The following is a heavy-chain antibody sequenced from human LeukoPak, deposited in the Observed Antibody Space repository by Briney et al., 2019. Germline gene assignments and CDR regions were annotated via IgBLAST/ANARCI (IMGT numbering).Heavy chain of an antibody. CDR2: ISADGDGT. V-gene: IGHV3-23*01. D-gene: IGHD3-22*01. Sequence: GGSLRLSCAASGFTFRSYAMNWVRQAPGKGLEWVSAISADGDGTHYADSVRGRFTISRDSSKSTLYLQMNSLKAEDTAAYYCAKGSYYDSSGSFYFDYWGQGTLVTVSS. CDR1: GFTFRSYA. J-gene: IGHJ4*02. CDR3: AKGSYYDSSGSFYFDY.